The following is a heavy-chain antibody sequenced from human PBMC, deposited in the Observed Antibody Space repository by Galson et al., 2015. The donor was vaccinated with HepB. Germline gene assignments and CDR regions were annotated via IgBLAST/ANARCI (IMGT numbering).Heavy chain of an antibody. CDR2: VNTDGTET. J-gene: IGHJ3*01. CDR1: GFTFNSYW. D-gene: IGHD3-22*01. CDR3: VRGGTGYFRLFHGDAFDV. V-gene: IGHV3-74*03. Sequence: SLRLSCAASGFTFNSYWIHWVRQAPGKGLMWISRVNTDGTETTYADSVKGRFTISRDNAKNTYYLQMNSLSPEDTAIYYCVRGGTGYFRLFHGDAFDVWGLGTMVTVSS.